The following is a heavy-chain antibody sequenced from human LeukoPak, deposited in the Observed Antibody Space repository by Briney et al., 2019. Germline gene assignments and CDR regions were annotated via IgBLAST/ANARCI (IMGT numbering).Heavy chain of an antibody. J-gene: IGHJ4*02. Sequence: SGGSLRLSCAASGFTFSSYAMSWVRQAPGMGLEWVSFISGSTGSTYHADSVEGRFTTSRDNSKNTLYLHMDSLGAEDTAVYYCAKNQPDYCSGASCFSNFDHWGQGTLVTVSS. CDR3: AKNQPDYCSGASCFSNFDH. D-gene: IGHD2-15*01. CDR1: GFTFSSYA. V-gene: IGHV3-23*01. CDR2: ISGSTGST.